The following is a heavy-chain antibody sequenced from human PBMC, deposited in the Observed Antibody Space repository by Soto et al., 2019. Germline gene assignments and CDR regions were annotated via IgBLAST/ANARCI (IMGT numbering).Heavy chain of an antibody. J-gene: IGHJ4*02. CDR1: GYTFIDYY. CDR3: ARPPGYISDWYYFAL. D-gene: IGHD6-19*01. Sequence: QVQLVQSGAEVKKPGASVKVSCEASGYTFIDYYMHWVRQAPGQGFEWMGRISPKSGGTNYAQKFQGRVTMTWDTSLNTAYMDLSSLMSEDTAVYYCARPPGYISDWYYFALWGQGTLVTVSS. CDR2: ISPKSGGT. V-gene: IGHV1-2*02.